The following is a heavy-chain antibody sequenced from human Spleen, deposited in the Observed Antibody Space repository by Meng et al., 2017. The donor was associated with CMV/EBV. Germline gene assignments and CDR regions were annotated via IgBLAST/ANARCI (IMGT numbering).Heavy chain of an antibody. Sequence: TVSGASISGSRYYGGWIRQSPGRGLEWIGDIFHSGSTYYNSSLKRRVTLSVDTSKNQFSLQLSSVTAADTAVYYCARRLVDDGTFDYWGRGTLVTVSS. D-gene: IGHD3-22*01. J-gene: IGHJ4*02. CDR1: GASISGSRYY. CDR2: IFHSGST. V-gene: IGHV4-39*01. CDR3: ARRLVDDGTFDY.